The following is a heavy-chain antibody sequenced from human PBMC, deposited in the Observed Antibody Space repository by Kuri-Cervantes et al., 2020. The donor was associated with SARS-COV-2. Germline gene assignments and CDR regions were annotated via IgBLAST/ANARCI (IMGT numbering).Heavy chain of an antibody. CDR1: GYTLTELF. Sequence: ASVKVSCKVSGYTLTELFMHWGRQAPGKGLEWMGGFDPEDGETIYAQNFQGRVTMTEDTSTDTAYMELSSLRSEDTAVYYCAAEGYSIIIWAFAHWGQGTKVTVSS. CDR3: AAEGYSIIIWAFAH. D-gene: IGHD3-22*01. J-gene: IGHJ3*01. CDR2: FDPEDGET. V-gene: IGHV1-24*01.